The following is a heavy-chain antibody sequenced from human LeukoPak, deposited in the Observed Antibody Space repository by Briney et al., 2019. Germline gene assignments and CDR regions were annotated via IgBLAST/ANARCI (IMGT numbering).Heavy chain of an antibody. CDR1: GFTFSRYW. CDR2: MKEDGSEK. V-gene: IGHV3-7*01. CDR3: AREDGWSFES. D-gene: IGHD2-15*01. Sequence: PGGSLRLSCVASGFTFSRYWMSWVRQAPGKGLEWVANMKEDGSEKYYVDSVKGRFTISRDNAKNSLYLQMDSLRAEDTAVYYCAREDGWSFESWGQGTLVTVSS. J-gene: IGHJ4*02.